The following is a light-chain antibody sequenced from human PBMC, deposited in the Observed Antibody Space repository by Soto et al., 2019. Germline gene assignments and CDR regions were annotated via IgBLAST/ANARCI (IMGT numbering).Light chain of an antibody. J-gene: IGLJ1*01. V-gene: IGLV1-40*01. CDR3: QSYDSSLSGFYV. CDR1: SSNIGSGYD. Sequence: QSVLTQPPSVSGAPGQRVTISCTWSSSNIGSGYDVHWYQQLPGTDPKLLIYGNSNRPSWIPDRFSGSKSGTSASLAITGLQAEDDHYDFCQSYDSSLSGFYVFGTGTKLTVL. CDR2: GNS.